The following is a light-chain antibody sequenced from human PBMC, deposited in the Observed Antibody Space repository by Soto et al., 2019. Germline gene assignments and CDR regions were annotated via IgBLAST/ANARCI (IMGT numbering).Light chain of an antibody. Sequence: EVVLTQSPGTLSLSPGETATLSCRASQSVRYNYLAWYQQRPGQPPRLLIHAAASRASGIPDRFSGSVSGTDFTLTIRRLEPEDFAVYFCQQYGTSPVTFGGGTKVDIK. CDR2: AAA. J-gene: IGKJ4*01. CDR3: QQYGTSPVT. V-gene: IGKV3-20*01. CDR1: QSVRYNY.